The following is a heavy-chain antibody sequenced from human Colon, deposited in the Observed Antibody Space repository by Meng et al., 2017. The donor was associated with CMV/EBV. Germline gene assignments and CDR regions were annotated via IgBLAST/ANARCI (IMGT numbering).Heavy chain of an antibody. J-gene: IGHJ4*02. V-gene: IGHV4-4*07. D-gene: IGHD3-10*01. CDR1: GDSIKNYY. CDR2: IHYSGGT. Sequence: VHLQESGPRLVKPSETLSLTCTVSGDSIKNYYWTWLRQPAGKGLEWLGRIHYSGGTDDNPSLKSRVTLSIDTSKNQLSLKIYSVTAADTAVYYCARAGARGVPVDLWGQGTLVTVSS. CDR3: ARAGARGVPVDL.